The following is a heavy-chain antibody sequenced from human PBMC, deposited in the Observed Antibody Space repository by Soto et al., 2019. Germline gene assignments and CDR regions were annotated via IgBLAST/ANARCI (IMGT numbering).Heavy chain of an antibody. V-gene: IGHV4-34*01. CDR1: GGSLSGYY. CDR3: ARELSSGWPYFDY. Sequence: SETLSLTCAVYGGSLSGYYWTWIRQPPGKGLEWIGEVNPGGITNYSPSVKSRLKISLDTSKKEVSLEMTSVTAADTAVYYCARELSSGWPYFDYWGQGTLVTVSS. D-gene: IGHD6-19*01. J-gene: IGHJ4*02. CDR2: VNPGGIT.